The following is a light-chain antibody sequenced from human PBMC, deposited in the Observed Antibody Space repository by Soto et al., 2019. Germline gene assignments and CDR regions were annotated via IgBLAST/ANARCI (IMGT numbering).Light chain of an antibody. CDR3: SSYTSSYTWV. Sequence: QSVLTQPASVSGSPGQSITISCSGTTNDVGGYNYVSWYQQHPGKAPKLLIYGVTDRPSGVSSRFSGSKSGNAASLTISGRQAEDEGDYYCSSYTSSYTWVFGGGTKLTVL. J-gene: IGLJ3*02. CDR1: TNDVGGYNY. CDR2: GVT. V-gene: IGLV2-14*03.